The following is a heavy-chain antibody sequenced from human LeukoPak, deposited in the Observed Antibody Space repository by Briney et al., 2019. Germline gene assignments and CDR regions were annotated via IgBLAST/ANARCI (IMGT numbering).Heavy chain of an antibody. D-gene: IGHD2-15*01. CDR3: ARARVMWDIVVVVAAKYFDY. CDR1: GGSFSGYY. J-gene: IGHJ4*02. CDR2: INHSGST. V-gene: IGHV4-34*01. Sequence: PSETLSLTCAVYGGSFSGYYWSWIRQPPGKGLEWIGEINHSGSTNYNPPLKSRVTISVDTSKNQFSLKLSSVTAADTAVYCCARARVMWDIVVVVAAKYFDYWGQGTLVTVSS.